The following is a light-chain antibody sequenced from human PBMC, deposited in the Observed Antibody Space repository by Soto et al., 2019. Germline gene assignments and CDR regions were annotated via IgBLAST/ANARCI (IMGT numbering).Light chain of an antibody. Sequence: DIQMTQSPSSLSASVGDRVTITCRASQGIGTYLAWYQQKPGKVPKLLIYAASTLQSGVPSRFSGSGSGTDFTLTISSLQPEDVATYYCQTYNSAPWTFGQGTKVEIK. CDR1: QGIGTY. CDR2: AAS. CDR3: QTYNSAPWT. V-gene: IGKV1-27*01. J-gene: IGKJ1*01.